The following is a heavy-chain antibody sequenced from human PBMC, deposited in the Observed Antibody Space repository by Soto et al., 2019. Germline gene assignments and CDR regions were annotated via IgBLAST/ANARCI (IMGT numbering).Heavy chain of an antibody. CDR1: GGSISSGDYY. CDR2: IYYSGST. V-gene: IGHV4-30-4*01. J-gene: IGHJ6*02. D-gene: IGHD3-3*01. Sequence: SETLSLTCTVSGGSISSGDYYWSWIRQPPGKGLEWIGYIYYSGSTYYNPSLKSRVTISVDTSKNQFSLKLSSVTAADTAVYYCARAPRGNGLRFLEWLHNVDYYYGMDVWGQGTTVTVSS. CDR3: ARAPRGNGLRFLEWLHNVDYYYGMDV.